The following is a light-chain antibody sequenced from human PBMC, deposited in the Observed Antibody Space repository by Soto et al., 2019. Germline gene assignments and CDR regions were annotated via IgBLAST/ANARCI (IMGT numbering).Light chain of an antibody. V-gene: IGKV1-5*01. Sequence: DIQMTQSPSTLSASVGDRVTITCRASQSMNDWLAWYQQKPGKAPKVLIYDASSLQTGVPPRFSGSGSGTDFTLTIDSLQPDDVATYYCLRYNAFSQTFGQGTKVEI. CDR3: LRYNAFSQT. CDR2: DAS. CDR1: QSMNDW. J-gene: IGKJ1*01.